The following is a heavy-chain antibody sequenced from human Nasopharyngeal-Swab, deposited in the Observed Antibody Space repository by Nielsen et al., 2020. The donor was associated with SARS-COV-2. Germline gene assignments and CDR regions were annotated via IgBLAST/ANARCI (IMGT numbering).Heavy chain of an antibody. D-gene: IGHD3-22*01. V-gene: IGHV3-48*02. J-gene: IGHJ3*02. CDR1: GFTFSSYS. CDR2: ISSSSSTI. Sequence: GESLKISCAASGFTFSSYSMNWVRQAPGKGLEWVSYISSSSSTIYYADSVKGRFTISRDNAKNSLYLQMNSLRDEDTAVYYCARDHISITMIVVVIPDAFDIWGQGTMVTVSS. CDR3: ARDHISITMIVVVIPDAFDI.